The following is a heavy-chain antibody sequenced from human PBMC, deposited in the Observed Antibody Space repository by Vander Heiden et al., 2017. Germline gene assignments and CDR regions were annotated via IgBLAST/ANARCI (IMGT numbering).Heavy chain of an antibody. J-gene: IGHJ4*02. V-gene: IGHV3-33*01. CDR2: IWHDGSNK. Sequence: QVQLVESGGGVVQPGRSLRLSCAASGFTFSRYGIHWGRQAPGKGLEWVAVIWHDGSNKYYADSVKGRFTISRDNSKNTLYLEMNSLRAEDTAVYFCAMGIAVAAFDYWGQGTLVNVSS. CDR1: GFTFSRYG. D-gene: IGHD6-19*01. CDR3: AMGIAVAAFDY.